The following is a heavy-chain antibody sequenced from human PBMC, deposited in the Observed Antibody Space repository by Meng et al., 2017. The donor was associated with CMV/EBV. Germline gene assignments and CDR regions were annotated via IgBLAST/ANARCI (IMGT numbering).Heavy chain of an antibody. J-gene: IGHJ4*02. Sequence: HLQLMEWGPGLVKPSGTLSCTCTVSGGSISSSSYYWGWIRQPPGKGLEWIGSIYYSGSTYYNPSLKSRVTISVDTSKNQFSLKLSSVTAAATAVYYCARDPSLRWIDYWGQGTLVTVSS. CDR3: ARDPSLRWIDY. V-gene: IGHV4-39*07. CDR2: IYYSGST. D-gene: IGHD4-23*01. CDR1: GGSISSSSYY.